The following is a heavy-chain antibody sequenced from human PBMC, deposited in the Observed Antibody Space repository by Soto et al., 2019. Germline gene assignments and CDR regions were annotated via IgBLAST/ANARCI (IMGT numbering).Heavy chain of an antibody. D-gene: IGHD2-15*01. CDR1: GGTFSSYA. CDR3: ARGGGAGIVVVGSFDY. J-gene: IGHJ4*02. Sequence: QVQLVQSGAEVKKPGSSVKVSCKASGGTFSSYAISWVRQAPGQGLEWMGGIIPIFGTANYAQKFQGRVTITAGESTSTAYRELSSLRCEETAVYYWARGGGAGIVVVGSFDYWGQGTLVTVSS. V-gene: IGHV1-69*01. CDR2: IIPIFGTA.